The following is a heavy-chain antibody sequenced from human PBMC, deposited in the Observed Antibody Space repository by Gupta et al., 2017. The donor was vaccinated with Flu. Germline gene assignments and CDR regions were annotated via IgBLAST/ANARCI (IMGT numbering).Heavy chain of an antibody. V-gene: IGHV4-38-2*01. J-gene: IGHJ3*02. CDR2: VYHSGST. D-gene: IGHD1-1*01. CDR3: ARSICTTGTDAFDI. CDR1: GYSISSGYY. Sequence: QVQLQESGPGLVKPSETLSLTCAVSGYSISSGYYWAWIRQSPGKGLEWIGSVYHSGSTYYNPSLESRVTISLDTSKNRFSLKLTSVTAADAAVYYCARSICTTGTDAFDIWGHGTMVTVSS.